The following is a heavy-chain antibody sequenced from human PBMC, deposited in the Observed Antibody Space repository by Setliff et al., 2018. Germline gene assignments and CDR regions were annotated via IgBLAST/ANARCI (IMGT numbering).Heavy chain of an antibody. V-gene: IGHV4-61*02. CDR3: ARDVRYYYGSGSYYNDWFDP. Sequence: KPSETLSLTCTVSGGSISSGSYYWSWIRQPAGKGLEWIGRIYTSGSTNYNPSLKSRVTISVDTSKNQFSLKLSSVTAADTAVYYCARDVRYYYGSGSYYNDWFDPWGQGTLVTVSS. CDR2: IYTSGST. J-gene: IGHJ5*02. CDR1: GGSISSGSYY. D-gene: IGHD3-10*01.